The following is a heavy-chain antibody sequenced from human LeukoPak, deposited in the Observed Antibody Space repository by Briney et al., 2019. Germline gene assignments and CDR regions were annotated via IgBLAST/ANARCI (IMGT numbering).Heavy chain of an antibody. CDR1: GGSIGSGSYY. J-gene: IGHJ5*02. CDR3: ARYDSATMSGWFDP. V-gene: IGHV4-31*03. Sequence: SETLSLTCTISGGSIGSGSYYWTWIRQHPDKGLEWIGYINYSGNIYYNPSLKSRVTMSVDTSKNQFSLRLSSVTAADTAVYFCARYDSATMSGWFDPWGRGTLVTVSS. D-gene: IGHD2-2*01. CDR2: INYSGNI.